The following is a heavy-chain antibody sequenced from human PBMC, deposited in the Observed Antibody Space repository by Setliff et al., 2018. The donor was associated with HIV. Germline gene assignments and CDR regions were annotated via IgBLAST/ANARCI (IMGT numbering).Heavy chain of an antibody. CDR1: GYRLTSYW. D-gene: IGHD5-18*01. V-gene: IGHV5-51*01. Sequence: PGESLKISCKGSGYRLTSYWIGWVRQMPGKGLEWMGIIYPGDSDTRYSPSFQGQVTISADKSISTAYLQWSSLKASDTAMYYCARLLMPRGFSYGSYYYYGMDVWGQGTAVTVSS. CDR3: ARLLMPRGFSYGSYYYYGMDV. CDR2: IYPGDSDT. J-gene: IGHJ6*02.